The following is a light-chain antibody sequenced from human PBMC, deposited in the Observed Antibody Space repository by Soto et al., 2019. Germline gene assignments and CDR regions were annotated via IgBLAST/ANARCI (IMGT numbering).Light chain of an antibody. J-gene: IGLJ1*01. CDR2: EVS. Sequence: ELTQAPSASGSPGQSVTISCTGTSSDVGGYNYVSWYQQHPGKAPKLMIYEVSKRPSGVPDRFSGSKSGNTASLTVSGLQAEDEADYYCSSFAGNSNSVFGTGTKVTVL. V-gene: IGLV2-8*01. CDR3: SSFAGNSNSV. CDR1: SSDVGGYNY.